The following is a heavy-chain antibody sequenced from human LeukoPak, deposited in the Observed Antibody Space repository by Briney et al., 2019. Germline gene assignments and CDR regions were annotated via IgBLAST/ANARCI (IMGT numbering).Heavy chain of an antibody. J-gene: IGHJ4*02. D-gene: IGHD3-9*01. CDR3: SRGEYDILTGSIAPPDY. CDR2: INPSSGST. Sequence: ASVKVSCKASGYTFTSYYMHWVRQAPGQGLEWMGIINPSSGSTSYAQKFQGRVTMTRDTSTSTVYMELSSLRSEDTAVYYCSRGEYDILTGSIAPPDYWGQGTLVTVSS. V-gene: IGHV1-46*01. CDR1: GYTFTSYY.